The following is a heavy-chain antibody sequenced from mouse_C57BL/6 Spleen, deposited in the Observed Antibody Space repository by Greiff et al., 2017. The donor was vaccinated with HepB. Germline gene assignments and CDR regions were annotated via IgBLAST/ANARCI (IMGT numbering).Heavy chain of an antibody. CDR2: IPPNSGST. V-gene: IGHV1-64*01. CDR3: ARSLYYSGSSYYYFDY. J-gene: IGHJ2*01. CDR1: GYTFTSYW. Sequence: QVQLQQSGAELVKPGASVKLSCKASGYTFTSYWMHWVKQRPGQGLEWIGMIPPNSGSTNYNEKFKSKATLTVDKSSSTEYMQLSSLTSDDSAVYYCARSLYYSGSSYYYFDYWGQGTTLTVSS. D-gene: IGHD1-1*01.